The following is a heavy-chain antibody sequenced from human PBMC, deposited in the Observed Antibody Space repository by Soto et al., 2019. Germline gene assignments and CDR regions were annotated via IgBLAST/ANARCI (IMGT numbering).Heavy chain of an antibody. CDR2: ISAYNGNT. J-gene: IGHJ4*02. CDR3: ARYYYDRSVYRFDY. CDR1: GYTFTSYG. V-gene: IGHV1-18*01. Sequence: QVQLVQSGAEVKKPGASVKVSCKAAGYTFTSYGISWERHAPGQGLEWMGCISAYNGNTNYAQKLQGRVTMTTDTPTSTAYMGLRILRSADTAVYYCARYYYDRSVYRFDYWSQGTLVTVSS. D-gene: IGHD3-22*01.